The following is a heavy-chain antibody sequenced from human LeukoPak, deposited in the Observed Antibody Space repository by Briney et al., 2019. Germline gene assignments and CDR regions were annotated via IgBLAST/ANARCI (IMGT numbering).Heavy chain of an antibody. CDR1: GFTFSYY. D-gene: IGHD3-3*01. CDR3: ARLNGFWEDY. V-gene: IGHV4-38-2*01. Sequence: GSLRLSCAASGFTFSYYWMSWVRQAPGKGLEWIGSIYHSGSTYYNPSLKSRVTISVDTSKNQFSLKLSSVTAADTAVYYCARLNGFWEDYWGQGTLVTVSS. CDR2: IYHSGST. J-gene: IGHJ4*02.